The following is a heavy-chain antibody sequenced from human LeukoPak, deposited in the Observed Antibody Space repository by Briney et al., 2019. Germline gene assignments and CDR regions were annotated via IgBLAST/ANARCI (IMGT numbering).Heavy chain of an antibody. CDR1: GYTFTSYY. V-gene: IGHV1-46*01. Sequence: GASVKVSCKASGYTFTSYYMHWVRQAPGQGLEWMGIINPSGGSTSYAQKFQGRVTMTRDTSTSTVYMELSSLRSEDTAVYYCARDLSRLVGNRQWLLTYYFDYWGQGTLVTVSS. D-gene: IGHD6-19*01. CDR2: INPSGGST. J-gene: IGHJ4*02. CDR3: ARDLSRLVGNRQWLLTYYFDY.